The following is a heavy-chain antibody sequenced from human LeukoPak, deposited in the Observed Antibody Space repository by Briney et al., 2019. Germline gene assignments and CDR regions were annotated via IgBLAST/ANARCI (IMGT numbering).Heavy chain of an antibody. CDR1: GFTFSSYA. J-gene: IGHJ4*02. Sequence: TGGSLRLSCAASGFTFSSYAMSWVRQAPGKGLEWVSAISGSGGSTYYADSVKGRFTISRDNSKNTLYLQMNSLRAEDTAVYYCAEGGITMIVVVITQTTYYFDYWGQGTLVTVSS. CDR3: AEGGITMIVVVITQTTYYFDY. V-gene: IGHV3-23*01. D-gene: IGHD3-22*01. CDR2: ISGSGGST.